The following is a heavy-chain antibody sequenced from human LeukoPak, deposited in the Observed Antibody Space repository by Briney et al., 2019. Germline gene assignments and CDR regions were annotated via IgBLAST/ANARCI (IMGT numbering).Heavy chain of an antibody. Sequence: SETLSLTCSVSGASLSSYFWSWIRQPPGKGLGWIGYIYYSGTTNYNPSLKSRIAISLDTSKKQYSLRMRSVTAADTAVYYCARSTSGYSKHYYLYMDVWGKGTTVTVSS. D-gene: IGHD3-22*01. V-gene: IGHV4-59*01. CDR3: ARSTSGYSKHYYLYMDV. CDR1: GASLSSYF. CDR2: IYYSGTT. J-gene: IGHJ6*03.